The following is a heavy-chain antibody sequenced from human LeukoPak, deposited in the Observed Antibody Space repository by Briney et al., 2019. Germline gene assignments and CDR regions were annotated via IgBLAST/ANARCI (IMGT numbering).Heavy chain of an antibody. V-gene: IGHV1-18*01. J-gene: IGHJ4*02. Sequence: ASVKVSCKASGYMFTSHGISWVRQAPGRGLEWMGWISAYNGHTSYAQKLQGRVTLTTDTSTSTAYMDLGNLRSDDTAVYFCARDQVVGATAGTFDSWGQGTLVTVSP. CDR3: ARDQVVGATAGTFDS. D-gene: IGHD1-26*01. CDR1: GYMFTSHG. CDR2: ISAYNGHT.